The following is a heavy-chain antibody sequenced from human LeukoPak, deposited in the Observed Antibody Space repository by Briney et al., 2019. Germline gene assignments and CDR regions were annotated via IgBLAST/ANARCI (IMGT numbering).Heavy chain of an antibody. CDR2: VNPDDSDT. D-gene: IGHD3-10*01. J-gene: IGHJ4*02. Sequence: GESLQISCKGSGYSFTSHWIGWVRQMPGKGLEWMGIVNPDDSDTIYSPSFQGQVTISADESITTAYLQWSSLKASDTAMYYCARLRWPRGGRSSFDYWGQGALVTVSS. CDR1: GYSFTSHW. CDR3: ARLRWPRGGRSSFDY. V-gene: IGHV5-51*01.